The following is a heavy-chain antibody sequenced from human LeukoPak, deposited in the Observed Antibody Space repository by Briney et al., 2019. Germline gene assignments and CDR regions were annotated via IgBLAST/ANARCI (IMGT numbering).Heavy chain of an antibody. CDR2: ISYDGSNK. CDR1: GFTFSSSG. J-gene: IGHJ4*02. CDR3: AKPRTENYFDY. Sequence: PGGSLRLSCAASGFTFSSSGMHWVRQAPGKGLEWVAVISYDGSNKYYADSVKGRFTFSRDNSKNTLYLQMNSLRAEDTAVYYCAKPRTENYFDYWGQGTLVTVSS. V-gene: IGHV3-30*18.